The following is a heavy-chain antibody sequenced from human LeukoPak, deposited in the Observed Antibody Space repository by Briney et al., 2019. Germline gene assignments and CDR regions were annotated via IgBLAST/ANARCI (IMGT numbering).Heavy chain of an antibody. J-gene: IGHJ4*02. CDR3: AKGSTGTTLRPYYFDY. V-gene: IGHV3-23*01. CDR1: GFTFSSYA. Sequence: GGSLRLSCAASGFTFSSYAMSWVRQAPGKGLEWVSAISGSGGSTYYADSAKGRFTISRDNSKNTLYLQMNSLRAEDTAVYYCAKGSTGTTLRPYYFDYWGQGTLVTVSS. CDR2: ISGSGGST. D-gene: IGHD1-1*01.